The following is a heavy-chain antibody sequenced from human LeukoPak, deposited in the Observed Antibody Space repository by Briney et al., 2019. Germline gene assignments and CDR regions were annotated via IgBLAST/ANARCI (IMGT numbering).Heavy chain of an antibody. Sequence: GGSLRLSCAASGFTFSSYGMHWVRQAPGKGLEWVAVAWFDGSNKYYADSVKGRFTISRDNSKNTLYLQMNSLRAEDTAVYYCAKGGIGAGNPLFDLWGRGTLVTVSS. CDR2: AWFDGSNK. J-gene: IGHJ2*01. V-gene: IGHV3-33*06. CDR1: GFTFSSYG. CDR3: AKGGIGAGNPLFDL. D-gene: IGHD6-19*01.